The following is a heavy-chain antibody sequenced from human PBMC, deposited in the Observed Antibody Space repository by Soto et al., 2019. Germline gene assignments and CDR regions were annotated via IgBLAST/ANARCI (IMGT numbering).Heavy chain of an antibody. CDR1: DFTFSIYW. D-gene: IGHD2-21*02. Sequence: VQLVESGGGLVQPGGSLRLSCAASDFTFSIYWMHWVRQAPGEGLVWLSRINTDGSRTTYADSVKGRFTISRDNAKNTVSLQMNSLTAEDTAVYYCVRDSGGGDCYNRGCYFDNWGQGTLVTVSS. V-gene: IGHV3-74*01. J-gene: IGHJ4*02. CDR2: INTDGSRT. CDR3: VRDSGGGDCYNRGCYFDN.